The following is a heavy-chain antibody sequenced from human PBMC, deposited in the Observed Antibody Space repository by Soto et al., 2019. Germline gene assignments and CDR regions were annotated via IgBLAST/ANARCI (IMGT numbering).Heavy chain of an antibody. CDR1: GGSLDGYY. V-gene: IGHV4-34*01. CDR3: ARGVDSWSGYLF. CDR2: IHHSGST. D-gene: IGHD3-3*01. Sequence: QVHLQQWGAGRLKPSETLSLTCALYGGSLDGYYWSWIRQSPGKGLEWIGEIHHSGSTKYNPSLTSLVSLLVDTPTKQFSLKLTSVTAADRGVYYCARGVDSWSGYLFWVQGTPVTVSS. J-gene: IGHJ4*02.